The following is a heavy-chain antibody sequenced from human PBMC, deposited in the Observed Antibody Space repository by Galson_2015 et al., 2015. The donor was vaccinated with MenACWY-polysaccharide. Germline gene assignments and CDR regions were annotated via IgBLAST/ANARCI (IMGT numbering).Heavy chain of an antibody. J-gene: IGHJ4*02. CDR3: ARNPSRLDIAAASH. CDR2: IRNDGRK. CDR1: GFNFGGNG. Sequence: SLRLSCAGSGFNFGGNGLHWVRQAPGKGLEWVALIRNDGRKHYPDAVKGRLTISRDNSKNTLYLQMNSLRPEDTAVYYCARNPSRLDIAAASHWGQGALVSVS. V-gene: IGHV3-30*02. D-gene: IGHD6-13*01.